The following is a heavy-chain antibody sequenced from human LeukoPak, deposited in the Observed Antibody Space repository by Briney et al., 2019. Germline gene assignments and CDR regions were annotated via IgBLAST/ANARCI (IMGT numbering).Heavy chain of an antibody. CDR2: INPNSGDT. J-gene: IGHJ4*02. CDR3: ARDYCSSTSCLFDY. Sequence: ATVKVSCKASGYTFTGYHMHWVRQAPGQGLEWMGRINPNSGDTNYAQKFQGRVTMTRDTSISTAYMELSRLRSDDTAVYYCARDYCSSTSCLFDYWGQGTLVTVSS. CDR1: GYTFTGYH. D-gene: IGHD2-2*01. V-gene: IGHV1-2*06.